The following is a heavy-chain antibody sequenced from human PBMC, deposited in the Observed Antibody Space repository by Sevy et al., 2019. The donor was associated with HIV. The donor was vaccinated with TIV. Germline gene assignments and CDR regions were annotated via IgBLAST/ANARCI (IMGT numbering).Heavy chain of an antibody. CDR3: ARNGHGGGPIFGGVIPQSYYYYGMDV. J-gene: IGHJ6*02. D-gene: IGHD3-3*01. CDR1: GFTFSSYS. Sequence: GGSLRLSCAASGFTFSSYSMNWVRQAPGKGLEWVSSISSSSSYIYYAGSGKGRFTISKGNAKNSLYLQMNSLRAEDRAGFYCARNGHGGGPIFGGVIPQSYYYYGMDVWGQGTTVTVSS. CDR2: ISSSSSYI. V-gene: IGHV3-21*01.